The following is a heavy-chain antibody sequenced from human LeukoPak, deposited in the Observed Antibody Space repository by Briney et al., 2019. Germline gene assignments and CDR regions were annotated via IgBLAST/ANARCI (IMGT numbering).Heavy chain of an antibody. J-gene: IGHJ4*02. CDR1: GGSISSYY. V-gene: IGHV4-59*12. CDR2: IYYSGST. CDR3: ARVVDYYDSSGYSDY. D-gene: IGHD3-22*01. Sequence: SETQSLTCTVSGGSISSYYWSWIRQPPGKGLEWIGYIYYSGSTNYNPSLKSRVTISVDTSKNQFSLKLSSVTAADTAVYYCARVVDYYDSSGYSDYWGQGTLVTVSS.